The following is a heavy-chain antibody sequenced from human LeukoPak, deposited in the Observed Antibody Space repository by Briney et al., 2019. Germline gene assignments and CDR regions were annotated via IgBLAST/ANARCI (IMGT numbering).Heavy chain of an antibody. CDR2: ISGSGGST. D-gene: IGHD2-2*01. CDR3: AKGCCSSTSCYFHY. Sequence: GGSLRLSCAASGFTFSSYAMSWVRQAPGKGLEWVSAISGSGGSTYYADSVKGRFTISRDNSKNTLYLQMNSLRAEDTAVYHCAKGCCSSTSCYFHYWGQGTVVTVSS. CDR1: GFTFSSYA. J-gene: IGHJ4*02. V-gene: IGHV3-23*01.